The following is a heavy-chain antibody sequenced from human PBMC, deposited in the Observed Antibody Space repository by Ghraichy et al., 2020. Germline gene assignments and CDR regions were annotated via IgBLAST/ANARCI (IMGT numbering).Heavy chain of an antibody. CDR1: GFTFSSYS. CDR2: ISSSSSYI. D-gene: IGHD4-11*01. V-gene: IGHV3-21*01. J-gene: IGHJ6*03. Sequence: GGSLRLSCAASGFTFSSYSMNWVRQAPGKGLEWVSSISSSSSYIYYADSVKGRFTISRDNAKNSLYLQMNSLRAEDTAVYYCAREGTTVVYYYYYYMDVWGKGTTVTVSS. CDR3: AREGTTVVYYYYYYMDV.